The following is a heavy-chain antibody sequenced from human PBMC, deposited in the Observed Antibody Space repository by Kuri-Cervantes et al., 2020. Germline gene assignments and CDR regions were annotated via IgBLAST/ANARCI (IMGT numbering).Heavy chain of an antibody. D-gene: IGHD6-13*01. CDR2: ISYDGSNK. Sequence: GGSLRLSCAASGFTVSSNYMSWVRQAPGKGLEWVAVISYDGSNKCYADSVKGRFTISRDNSKNTLYLQMNSLRAEDTAVYYCARDRAAAADPEVYYFDYWGQGTLVTVSS. CDR3: ARDRAAAADPEVYYFDY. CDR1: GFTVSSNY. V-gene: IGHV3-30*03. J-gene: IGHJ4*02.